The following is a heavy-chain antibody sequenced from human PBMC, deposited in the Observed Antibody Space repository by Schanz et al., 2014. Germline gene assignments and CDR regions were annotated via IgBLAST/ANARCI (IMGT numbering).Heavy chain of an antibody. Sequence: QVQLVQSGAEVKKPGASVKVSCKASGYTFTGYDINWVRQATGQGLEWMGWINTATGNPTYAQGFTGRFVFSLDTSVNTAYLQISSLEADDTAVYYCARRGIRGVFSSFDYWGLGTLVTVSS. J-gene: IGHJ4*02. V-gene: IGHV7-4-1*02. CDR1: GYTFTGYD. CDR3: ARRGIRGVFSSFDY. D-gene: IGHD3-10*01. CDR2: INTATGNP.